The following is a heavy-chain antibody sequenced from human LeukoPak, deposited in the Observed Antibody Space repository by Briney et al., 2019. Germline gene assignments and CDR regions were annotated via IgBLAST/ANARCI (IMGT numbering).Heavy chain of an antibody. CDR2: ISSSGSTI. CDR3: ARDHWVGDILTGYYPASGFDY. CDR1: GFTFSSYE. D-gene: IGHD3-9*01. Sequence: GGSLRLSCAASGFTFSSYEMNWVRQAPGKGLEWVSYISSSGSTIYYADSVKGRFTISRDNAKNSLYLQMNSLRAEDTAVYYCARDHWVGDILTGYYPASGFDYWGQGTLVTVSS. J-gene: IGHJ4*02. V-gene: IGHV3-48*03.